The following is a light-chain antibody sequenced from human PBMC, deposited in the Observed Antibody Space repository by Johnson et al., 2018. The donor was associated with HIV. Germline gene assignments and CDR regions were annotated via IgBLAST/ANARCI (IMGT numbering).Light chain of an antibody. Sequence: QSILTQPPSVSAAPGQRVTISCSGNNSNIGSNSVSWYQDVPGTAPKLLIYENNKRPSGITDRFSASKSGTSATLDITGLQTGDEADYYCGTWDSSLSAGGVFGTGTKVTVL. J-gene: IGLJ1*01. V-gene: IGLV1-51*01. CDR1: NSNIGSNS. CDR3: GTWDSSLSAGGV. CDR2: ENN.